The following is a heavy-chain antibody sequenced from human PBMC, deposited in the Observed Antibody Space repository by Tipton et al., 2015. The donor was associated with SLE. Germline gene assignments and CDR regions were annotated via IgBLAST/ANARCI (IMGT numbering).Heavy chain of an antibody. V-gene: IGHV4-34*01. D-gene: IGHD6-6*01. J-gene: IGHJ6*03. CDR1: GGSFSGYY. CDR3: ARAPGLESSFYYYYYMDV. Sequence: TLSLTCALYGGSFSGYYWNWIRQPPGKGLEWIGEINHRGSTNNNPSLKSRVTISVDTSKNQFSLKLSSVTAADTAVYYCARAPGLESSFYYYYYMDVWDKGTTVTVSS. CDR2: INHRGST.